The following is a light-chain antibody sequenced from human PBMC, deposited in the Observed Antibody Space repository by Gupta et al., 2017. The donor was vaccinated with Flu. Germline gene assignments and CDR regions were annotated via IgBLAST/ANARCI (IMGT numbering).Light chain of an antibody. CDR2: ATS. J-gene: IGKJ1*01. CDR1: QIINKH. Sequence: SVSASVGDRVTITCRASQIINKHLNWYQQKPGRAPQLLIYATSGLQRGVPSRFRGGGSGTDFTLDIVSLQPDDFATYWCQQTYTSRPTFGQGTRVDI. V-gene: IGKV1-39*01. CDR3: QQTYTSRPT.